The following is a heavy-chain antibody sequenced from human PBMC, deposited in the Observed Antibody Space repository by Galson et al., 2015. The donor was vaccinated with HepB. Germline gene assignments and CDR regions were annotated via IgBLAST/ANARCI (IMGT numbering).Heavy chain of an antibody. D-gene: IGHD3-22*01. CDR1: GFTFSSYA. J-gene: IGHJ4*02. CDR3: ARRPKLVSGYCDY. CDR2: ISYDGSNK. Sequence: SLRLSCAASGFTFSSYAMHWVRQAPGKGLEWVAVISYDGSNKYYADSVKGRFTISRDNSKNTLYLQMNSLRAEDTAVYYCARRPKLVSGYCDYWGQGTLVTVSS. V-gene: IGHV3-30-3*01.